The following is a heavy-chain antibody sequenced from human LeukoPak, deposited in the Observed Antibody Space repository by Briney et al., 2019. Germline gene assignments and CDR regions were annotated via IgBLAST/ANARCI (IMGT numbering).Heavy chain of an antibody. V-gene: IGHV4-59*12. CDR3: ARVTTGIAVAGSYYYPPFYYGMDV. D-gene: IGHD6-19*01. Sequence: PSETLSLTCTVSGGSISSYYWSWIRQPPGKGLEWIGYIYYSGSTNYNPSLKSRVTISVDTSKNQFSLKLSSVTAADTAVYHCARVTTGIAVAGSYYYPPFYYGMDVWGQGTTVTVSS. CDR1: GGSISSYY. J-gene: IGHJ6*02. CDR2: IYYSGST.